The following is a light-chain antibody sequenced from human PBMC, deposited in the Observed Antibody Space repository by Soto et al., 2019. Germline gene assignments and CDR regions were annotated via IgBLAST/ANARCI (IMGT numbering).Light chain of an antibody. CDR2: DAS. J-gene: IGKJ4*01. CDR1: QSISSW. CDR3: QQSYSTLALT. V-gene: IGKV1-5*01. Sequence: DIQITQSPSTLSASVGDRVTITCRASQSISSWLAWYQQKPGKAPKLLIYDASSLESGVPSRFSGSGSGTDFTLTISSLQPEDFATYYCQQSYSTLALTFGGGTKVDIK.